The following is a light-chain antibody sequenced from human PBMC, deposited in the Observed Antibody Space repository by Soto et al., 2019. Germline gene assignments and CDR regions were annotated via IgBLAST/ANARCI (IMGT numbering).Light chain of an antibody. V-gene: IGKV4-1*01. CDR2: WAS. J-gene: IGKJ2*01. Sequence: DIVMTQSPDSLAVSLGERATINCKSSQSVLYSSNNKNYLAWYQQTPGHPPKLLIYWASTRESGVPDRFSGSASGTDLTLTISSLQAEDVPVYYCQQHYTTPYTFGQGTKLEIK. CDR3: QQHYTTPYT. CDR1: QSVLYSSNNKNY.